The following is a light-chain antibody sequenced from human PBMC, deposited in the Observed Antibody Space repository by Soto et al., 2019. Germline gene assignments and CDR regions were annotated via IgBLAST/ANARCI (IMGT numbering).Light chain of an antibody. CDR1: QGVRSY. J-gene: IGKJ1*01. V-gene: IGKV1-9*01. Sequence: DIQMTQSPSSLSAYVGDRVTITCRASQGVRSYLAWFQQRPGKAPKLLIFGASTLQNGVPARFSGGGFGAEFTLTITSLQPEDFATYYCHQVYTYPRTFGQGTNVDIK. CDR3: HQVYTYPRT. CDR2: GAS.